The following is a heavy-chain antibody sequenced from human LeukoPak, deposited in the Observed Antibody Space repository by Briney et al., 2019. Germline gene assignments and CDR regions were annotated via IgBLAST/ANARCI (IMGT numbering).Heavy chain of an antibody. CDR1: GFIFYSYA. J-gene: IGHJ4*02. Sequence: GGSLRLSCAGSGFIFYSYAMHWVRQAPGKGLEWVAVISYDGRDKHHVDSVKGRFIISRDNSKNTLYLQMNSLRAEDTAVYYCARDRVRIASYYFDSWGQGTLVTVSS. CDR2: ISYDGRDK. V-gene: IGHV3-30*04. D-gene: IGHD6-13*01. CDR3: ARDRVRIASYYFDS.